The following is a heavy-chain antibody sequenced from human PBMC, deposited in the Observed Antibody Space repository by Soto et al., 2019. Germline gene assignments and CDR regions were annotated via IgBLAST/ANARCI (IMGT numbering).Heavy chain of an antibody. CDR1: GFTFSSYA. CDR3: AKDEGYSSGWYVPTDAFDI. J-gene: IGHJ3*02. Sequence: GGSLRLSCAASGFTFSSYAMSWVRQAPGKGLEWVSAISGSGGSTYYADSVKGRFTISRDNSKNTLYLQMNSLRAEDTAVYYCAKDEGYSSGWYVPTDAFDIWGQGTMVTVSS. CDR2: ISGSGGST. V-gene: IGHV3-23*01. D-gene: IGHD6-19*01.